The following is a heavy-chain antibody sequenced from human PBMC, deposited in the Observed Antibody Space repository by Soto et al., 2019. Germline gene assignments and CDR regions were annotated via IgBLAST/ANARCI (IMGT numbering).Heavy chain of an antibody. Sequence: SETLSLTCTVSGGSISSYYWSWIRQPPGKGLEWIGYFYYGGSTNYNPSLKSRVTISIDTSKNPFSLNLFSVTAADTAVYYCAGGFSSVVFDVWGQGTMVTVSS. CDR2: FYYGGST. D-gene: IGHD6-19*01. J-gene: IGHJ3*01. V-gene: IGHV4-59*01. CDR1: GGSISSYY. CDR3: AGGFSSVVFDV.